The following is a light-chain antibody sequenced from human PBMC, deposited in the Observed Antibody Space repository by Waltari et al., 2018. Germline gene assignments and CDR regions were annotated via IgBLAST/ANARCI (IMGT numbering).Light chain of an antibody. J-gene: IGKJ2*01. CDR1: QSLLHSNGYNY. CDR2: LGS. V-gene: IGKV2-28*01. Sequence: DIVMTQSPFSLPVTPGEPASIPCRSSQSLLHSNGYNYLDWYLQKPGQSPQLLIYLGSNRASGVPDRFSGSGSGTDFTLKINRVEAEDVGVYYCMQALQTHTFGQGTKLEIK. CDR3: MQALQTHT.